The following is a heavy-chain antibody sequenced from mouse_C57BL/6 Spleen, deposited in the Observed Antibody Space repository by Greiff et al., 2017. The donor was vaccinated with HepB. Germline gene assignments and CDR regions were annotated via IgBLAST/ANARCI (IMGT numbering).Heavy chain of an antibody. CDR3: ARGDSYYDYDDYAMDY. CDR1: GYTFTSYW. D-gene: IGHD2-4*01. V-gene: IGHV1-55*01. Sequence: QVQLKQPGAELVKPGASVKMSCKASGYTFTSYWITWVKQRPGQGLEWIGDIYPGSGSTNYNEKFKSKATLTVDTSSSTAYMQLSSLTSEDSAVYYCARGDSYYDYDDYAMDYWGQGTSVTVSS. J-gene: IGHJ4*01. CDR2: IYPGSGST.